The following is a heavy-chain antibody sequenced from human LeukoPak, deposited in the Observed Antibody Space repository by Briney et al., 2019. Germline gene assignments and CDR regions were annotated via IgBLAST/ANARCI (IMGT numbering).Heavy chain of an antibody. CDR1: GGSISSDRFY. D-gene: IGHD3/OR15-3a*01. CDR2: IKGSIT. J-gene: IGHJ4*02. Sequence: PSETLSLTCTVSGGSISSDRFYWTSVRQPAGKGLEWLGRIKGSITNYNPSLKSRVNISVDTSTNQFSLKLNSLTAADTAVYYCARVPDWTYAADYWGQGTLVTVSS. V-gene: IGHV4-61*02. CDR3: ARVPDWTYAADY.